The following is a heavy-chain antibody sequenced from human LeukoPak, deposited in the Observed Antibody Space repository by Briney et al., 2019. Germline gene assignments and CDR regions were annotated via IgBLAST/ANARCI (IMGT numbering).Heavy chain of an antibody. CDR2: INPSGGST. V-gene: IGHV1-46*01. CDR3: AREGRNIAARPLFDY. Sequence: GASVKVSCKASGYTFTSYYMHWVRQAPGQGLEWMGIINPSGGSTSYAQKFQGRVTMTRDTSTSTVYMELSSLRSEDTAVYYCAREGRNIAARPLFDYWGQGTLVTVSS. D-gene: IGHD6-6*01. J-gene: IGHJ4*02. CDR1: GYTFTSYY.